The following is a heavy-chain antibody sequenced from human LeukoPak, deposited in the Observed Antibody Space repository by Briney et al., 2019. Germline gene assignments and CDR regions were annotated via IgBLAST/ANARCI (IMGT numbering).Heavy chain of an antibody. CDR3: ARLNVPGSSWYIKRSAFDI. J-gene: IGHJ3*02. V-gene: IGHV4-4*02. CDR1: GGSISSNNW. D-gene: IGHD6-13*01. CDR2: IYHSGST. Sequence: PSETLSLTCDVSGGSISSNNWWTWVRQPPGKGLEWIGEIYHSGSTKYNPSLKSRVTISVDTSKNQFSLKLSSVTAADTAVYYCARLNVPGSSWYIKRSAFDIWGQGTMVTVSS.